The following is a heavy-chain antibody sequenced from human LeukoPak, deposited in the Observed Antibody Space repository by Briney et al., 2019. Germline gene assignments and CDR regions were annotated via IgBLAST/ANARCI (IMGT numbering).Heavy chain of an antibody. Sequence: GGSLRLSCAASGFTFSDYYMSWIRQAPGKGLEWVSCISSSGSTIYYADSVKGRFTISRDNANNSLYLQMNSLRAEDTAVYYCAKKGGRWELNTVDYWGQGTLVTVSS. V-gene: IGHV3-11*01. D-gene: IGHD1-26*01. J-gene: IGHJ4*02. CDR2: ISSSGSTI. CDR1: GFTFSDYY. CDR3: AKKGGRWELNTVDY.